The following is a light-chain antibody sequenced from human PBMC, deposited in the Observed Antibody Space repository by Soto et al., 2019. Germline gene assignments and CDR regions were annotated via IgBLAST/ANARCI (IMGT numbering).Light chain of an antibody. CDR1: QSLLHSNGYNY. J-gene: IGKJ4*01. CDR3: MQALQTPT. Sequence: DIVMTQYPLSLPVTPGEPASISCRSSQSLLHSNGYNYLDWYLQKPGQSPQLLIYLGSNRASGVPDRFSGSGSGTDFTLKISRVEAEDVGVYYCMQALQTPTFGGGTKV. V-gene: IGKV2-28*01. CDR2: LGS.